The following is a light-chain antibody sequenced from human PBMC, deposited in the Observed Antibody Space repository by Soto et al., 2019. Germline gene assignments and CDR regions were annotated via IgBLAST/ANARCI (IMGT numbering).Light chain of an antibody. CDR3: QQYGSSIT. CDR1: QNIYSN. V-gene: IGKV3-15*01. J-gene: IGKJ5*01. CDR2: RAS. Sequence: IVMTQTTATLSVAPGERATLSCRASQNIYSNVAWYQQRPGQAPRLLTYRASTRATDIPARFSDSGSGTEFTLTISSLQSEDYAVYYCQQYGSSITFGQGTRLEI.